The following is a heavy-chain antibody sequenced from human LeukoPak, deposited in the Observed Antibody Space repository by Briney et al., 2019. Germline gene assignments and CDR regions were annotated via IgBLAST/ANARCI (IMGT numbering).Heavy chain of an antibody. CDR1: GGSFSSGSYY. V-gene: IGHV4-61*02. D-gene: IGHD3-22*01. CDR3: ARDRDYHDIPQGWFDP. J-gene: IGHJ5*02. CDR2: IYTSGST. Sequence: SQTLSLTCTVSGGSFSSGSYYWSWIRQPAGKGLEWIGRIYTSGSTNYNPSLKSRVTISVDTSKNQFSLKLSSVTAADTAVYYCARDRDYHDIPQGWFDPWGQGTLVTVSS.